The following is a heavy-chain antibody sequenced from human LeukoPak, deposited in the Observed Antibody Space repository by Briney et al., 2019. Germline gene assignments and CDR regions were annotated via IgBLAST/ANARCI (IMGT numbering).Heavy chain of an antibody. V-gene: IGHV1-18*01. D-gene: IGHD2-2*01. CDR1: GYTFTRYG. J-gene: IGHJ4*02. Sequence: ASVKVSCKASGYTFTRYGISWVRQAPGQGLEWMGWISGYNGNTNHAQKLQGRVTMTTDTSTSTAYMELRSLRSDDTAVYYCARHIVVVPAAILQADYWGQATLVTVSS. CDR2: ISGYNGNT. CDR3: ARHIVVVPAAILQADY.